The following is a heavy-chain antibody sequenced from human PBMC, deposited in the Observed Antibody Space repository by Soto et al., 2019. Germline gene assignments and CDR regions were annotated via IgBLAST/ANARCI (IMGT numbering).Heavy chain of an antibody. D-gene: IGHD6-25*01. CDR3: TRDASRDGSARCWFDP. Sequence: EVQLVESGGGLVKPGGSLRLSCAASGFTFRSFTMNWVRQAPGKGLEWVSTISSNSAYIYYTDALRGRFTISRDNAKNSLHLQMNSLRAEDTAVYYCTRDASRDGSARCWFDPWGPGTLVTVSS. J-gene: IGHJ5*02. CDR2: ISSNSAYI. CDR1: GFTFRSFT. V-gene: IGHV3-21*02.